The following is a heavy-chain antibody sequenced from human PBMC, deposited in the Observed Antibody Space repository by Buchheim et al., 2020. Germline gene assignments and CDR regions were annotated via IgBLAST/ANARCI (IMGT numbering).Heavy chain of an antibody. CDR1: GGSISSGDYY. CDR3: ARDRPEDVDTATPKYYFDY. CDR2: IYYSGST. Sequence: QVQLQESGPGLVKPSQTLSLTCTVSGGSISSGDYYWSWIRQPPGKGLEWIGYIYYSGSTYYNPSLKSRVTISVDTSKNQLSLKLSSVTAADTAVYYCARDRPEDVDTATPKYYFDYWGQGTL. V-gene: IGHV4-30-4*01. J-gene: IGHJ4*02. D-gene: IGHD5-18*01.